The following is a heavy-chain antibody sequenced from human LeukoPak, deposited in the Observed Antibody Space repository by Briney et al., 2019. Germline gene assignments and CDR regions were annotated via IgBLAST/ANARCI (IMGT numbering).Heavy chain of an antibody. D-gene: IGHD2-15*01. CDR1: GGSVSSSNW. CDR3: ARGPGVVVVAAIDY. CDR2: IYHSGST. J-gene: IGHJ4*02. V-gene: IGHV4-4*02. Sequence: SGTLSLTCAVSGGSVSSSNWWSWVRPPPGKGLEWIGEIYHSGSTNYNPSLKSRVTISVDKSKNQFSLKLSSVTAADTAVYYCARGPGVVVVAAIDYWGQGTLVTVSS.